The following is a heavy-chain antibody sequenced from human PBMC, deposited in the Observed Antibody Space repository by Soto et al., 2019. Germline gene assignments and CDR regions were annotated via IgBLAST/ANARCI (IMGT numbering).Heavy chain of an antibody. CDR1: GYTFTSYY. CDR2: INPSGGST. Sequence: QVQLVQSGAEVKKPGASVKVSCKASGYTFTSYYMHWVRQAPGQGLEWMGIINPSGGSTSYAQKFQSRVTMTRDTSTSTCYMELSSLRCEDTAVDYCARDPMAYDFWSGYRYNWFDPWGQGTLVTVSS. V-gene: IGHV1-46*03. D-gene: IGHD3-3*01. CDR3: ARDPMAYDFWSGYRYNWFDP. J-gene: IGHJ5*02.